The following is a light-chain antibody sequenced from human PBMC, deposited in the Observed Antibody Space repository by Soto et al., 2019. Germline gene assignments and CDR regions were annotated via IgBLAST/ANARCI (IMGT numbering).Light chain of an antibody. V-gene: IGKV3-11*01. CDR1: QSVRIY. Sequence: EVVLTQSPATLSLSPGERATLSCRASQSVRIYLAWYQQKPGQAPRLLIYDASDRATGIPARFSGSGSGTDFTLTINSLEPGDFAVYYCQQRSNWPWTFGQGTKVEIK. CDR3: QQRSNWPWT. CDR2: DAS. J-gene: IGKJ1*01.